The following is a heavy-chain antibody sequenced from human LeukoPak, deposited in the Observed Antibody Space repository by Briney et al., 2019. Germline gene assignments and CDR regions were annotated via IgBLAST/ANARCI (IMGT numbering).Heavy chain of an antibody. CDR1: GGSISSYY. CDR2: IYTSGST. J-gene: IGHJ6*03. Sequence: PSETLSLTCTVSGGSISSYYWSWIRQPAGKGLEWIGRIYTSGSTNYNPSLKSRVTMSVDTSKNQFSLKLGSVTAADTAVYYCARGVGDCSSTSCYSYYYYYMDVWGKGTTVTVSS. D-gene: IGHD2-2*01. V-gene: IGHV4-4*07. CDR3: ARGVGDCSSTSCYSYYYYYMDV.